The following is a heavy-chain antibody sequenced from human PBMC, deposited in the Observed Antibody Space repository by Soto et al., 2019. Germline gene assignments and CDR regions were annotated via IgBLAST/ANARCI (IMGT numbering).Heavy chain of an antibody. CDR2: IYYSGSP. J-gene: IGHJ6*02. V-gene: IGHV4-31*03. Sequence: QVQLQESGPGLVKPSQTLSLTCTVSGGSISSGGYYWSWIRQHPGKGLEWIGYIYYSGSPYYNPSLKSRGTISLDTSKNQFSLKLSSVTAADTAVYYCARVCGGDCHYGMDVWGQGTTGTVSS. D-gene: IGHD2-21*02. CDR3: ARVCGGDCHYGMDV. CDR1: GGSISSGGYY.